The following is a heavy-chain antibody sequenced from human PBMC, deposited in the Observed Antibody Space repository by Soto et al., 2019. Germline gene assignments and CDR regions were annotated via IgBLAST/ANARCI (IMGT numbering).Heavy chain of an antibody. J-gene: IGHJ2*01. CDR2: IKQDGSEK. D-gene: IGHD1-26*01. V-gene: IGHV3-7*01. Sequence: GSLRLSCAASGFIVGSYWMSWVRQAPGKGLEWVANIKQDGSEKNYKDSVKGRLTISRDNAKNSLYLQMNSLRAEDTAVYYCARRATVSAGYFDLWGRGTLVTVSS. CDR1: GFIVGSYW. CDR3: ARRATVSAGYFDL.